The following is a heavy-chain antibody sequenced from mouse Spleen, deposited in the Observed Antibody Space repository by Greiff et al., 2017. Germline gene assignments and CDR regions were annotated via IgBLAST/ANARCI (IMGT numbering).Heavy chain of an antibody. Sequence: QVQLQQSGAELVKPGASVKISCKASGYAFSSYWMNWVKQRPGKGLEWIGQIYPGDGDTNYNGKFKGKATLTADKSSSTAYMQLSSLTSEDSAVYFCARSGFYDGSSWFAYWGQGTLVTVSA. J-gene: IGHJ3*01. V-gene: IGHV1-80*01. D-gene: IGHD2-1*01. CDR3: ARSGFYDGSSWFAY. CDR1: GYAFSSYW. CDR2: IYPGDGDT.